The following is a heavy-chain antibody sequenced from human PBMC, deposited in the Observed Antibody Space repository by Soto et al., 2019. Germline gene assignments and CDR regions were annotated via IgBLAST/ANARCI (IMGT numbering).Heavy chain of an antibody. D-gene: IGHD1-1*01. J-gene: IGHJ5*02. CDR2: TNPSGGRT. V-gene: IGHV1-46*01. CDR3: ARDKGEMGTTLNWFDP. Sequence: QVQLVQSGAEVKKPGASVKVSCKASGYTFTSYYMHWVRQAPGQGLEWMGITNPSGGRTSYAQKFQGRGTMTRETYTNTDYMELSSLRSEDTAVYYCARDKGEMGTTLNWFDPLGQGTLVTVSS. CDR1: GYTFTSYY.